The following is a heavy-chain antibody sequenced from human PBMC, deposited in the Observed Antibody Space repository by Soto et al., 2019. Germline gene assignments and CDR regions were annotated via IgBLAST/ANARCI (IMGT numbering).Heavy chain of an antibody. J-gene: IGHJ3*02. D-gene: IGHD1-1*01. CDR1: GYTFTSYA. V-gene: IGHV1-3*01. CDR3: ARDRSGTAQLGAFDI. CDR2: INAGNGNT. Sequence: QVQLVQSGAEVKKPGASVKVSCKASGYTFTSYAMHWVRQAPGQRLEWMGWINAGNGNTKYSQKFQGRVTITRDTSASTAYMELSSLRSEDTAVYYCARDRSGTAQLGAFDIWGQGTMVTVSS.